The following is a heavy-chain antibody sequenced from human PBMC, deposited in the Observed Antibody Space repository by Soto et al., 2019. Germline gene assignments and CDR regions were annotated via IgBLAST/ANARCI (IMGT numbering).Heavy chain of an antibody. CDR3: VKTPADDY. J-gene: IGHJ4*02. Sequence: EVQLVESGGGLVQPGRSLRLSCAASGFTFDDYAMHWVRQTPGKGLEWVSGISWNSRDIGYADSVEGRFTISRDNAKNTLYLQMNSLRAEDTALYYCVKTPADDYWGQGTLVTVSS. CDR2: ISWNSRDI. V-gene: IGHV3-9*01. CDR1: GFTFDDYA. D-gene: IGHD2-2*01.